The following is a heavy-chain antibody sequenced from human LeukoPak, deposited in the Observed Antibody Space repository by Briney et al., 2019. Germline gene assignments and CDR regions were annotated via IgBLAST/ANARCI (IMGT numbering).Heavy chain of an antibody. D-gene: IGHD3-3*01. CDR3: AKDGYYDFWSGQGYFDY. J-gene: IGHJ4*02. CDR2: ISGSGGST. V-gene: IGHV3-23*01. CDR1: GFTFSSYA. Sequence: GWSLRLSCAASGFTFSSYAMSWVRQAPGKGLEWVSAISGSGGSTYYADSVKGRFTISRDNSKNTLYLQMNSLRAEDTAVYYCAKDGYYDFWSGQGYFDYWGQGTLVTVSS.